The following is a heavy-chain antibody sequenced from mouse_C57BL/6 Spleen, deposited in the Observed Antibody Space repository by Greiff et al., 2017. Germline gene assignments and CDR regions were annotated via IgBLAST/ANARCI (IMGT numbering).Heavy chain of an antibody. J-gene: IGHJ4*01. Sequence: QVQLQQPGAELVKPGASVKLSCKASGYTFTSYWMHWVKQRPGQGLEWIGMIQPNSGSTNYNEKFKSKATLTVDKSSSTADMQLSSMTSEDSAVYYCARYGGSSRDYAMDYWGQGTSVTVSS. CDR2: IQPNSGST. D-gene: IGHD1-1*02. CDR1: GYTFTSYW. CDR3: ARYGGSSRDYAMDY. V-gene: IGHV1-64*01.